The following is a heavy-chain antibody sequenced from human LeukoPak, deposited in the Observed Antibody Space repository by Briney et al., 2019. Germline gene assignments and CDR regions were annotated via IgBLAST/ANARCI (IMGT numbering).Heavy chain of an antibody. D-gene: IGHD3-22*01. J-gene: IGHJ4*02. CDR2: ISWNSGSI. CDR1: GFTFDDYA. Sequence: PGGSLRLSYAASGFTFDDYAMHWVRQAPGKGLEWVSGISWNSGSIGYADSVKGRCTISRDNAKNSLYLQMNSLRAEDTALYYCAKDDCSCYYSFQGFDYWGQGTLVTVSS. V-gene: IGHV3-9*01. CDR3: AKDDCSCYYSFQGFDY.